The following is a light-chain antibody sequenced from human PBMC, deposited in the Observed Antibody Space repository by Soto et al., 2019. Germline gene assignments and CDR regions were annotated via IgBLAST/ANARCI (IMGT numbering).Light chain of an antibody. V-gene: IGLV2-8*01. CDR2: EVN. CDR1: SSDVGAYNY. Sequence: QSALTQPPSASGSPGQSVTISCTGTSSDVGAYNYVSWHQRHPGKAPKLIIYEVNNRPSGVPDRFSGSKSGNTASLTVSRLQAEDEADYYCTSYAANNNLVFGGGTKLTVL. CDR3: TSYAANNNLV. J-gene: IGLJ3*02.